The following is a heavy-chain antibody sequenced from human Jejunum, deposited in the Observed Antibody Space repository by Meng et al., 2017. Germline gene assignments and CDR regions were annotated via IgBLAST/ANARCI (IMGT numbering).Heavy chain of an antibody. J-gene: IGHJ4*02. V-gene: IGHV4-39*01. CDR1: GGSISGSYDY. CDR2: ISYSGST. D-gene: IGHD3-10*01. Sequence: QLQLQESGAGLVKASETLSLTCTVSGGSISGSYDYWGWIRQPPGKGLDWTGTISYSGSTYYNPSLTSRVTISMDTSKNQFSLKLSSVTAADTAVDYCARHFSGSGTWFFDSWGQGVLVTVSS. CDR3: ARHFSGSGTWFFDS.